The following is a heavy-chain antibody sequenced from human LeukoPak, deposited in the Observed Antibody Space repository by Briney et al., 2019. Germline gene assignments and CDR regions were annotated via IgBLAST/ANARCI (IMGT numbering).Heavy chain of an antibody. Sequence: SVKVSCKASGGTFSSYAISWVRQAPGQGLEWMGRIIPIFGTANYAQKFQGRVTITADKSTSTAYMELSSLRSEDTAVYYCARDLEAGEGGYSYGLLRYYMDVWGKGTTVTVSS. CDR1: GGTFSSYA. D-gene: IGHD5-18*01. CDR2: IIPIFGTA. CDR3: ARDLEAGEGGYSYGLLRYYMDV. J-gene: IGHJ6*03. V-gene: IGHV1-69*06.